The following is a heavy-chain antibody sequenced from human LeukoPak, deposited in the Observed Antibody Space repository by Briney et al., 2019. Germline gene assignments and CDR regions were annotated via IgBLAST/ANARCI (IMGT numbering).Heavy chain of an antibody. CDR3: ARDLQWLVGLDY. V-gene: IGHV3-21*01. J-gene: IGHJ4*02. CDR1: GFTFSSYS. CDR2: ISSSSSYI. Sequence: GGSLRLSCAASGFTFSSYSMNWVRQAPGKGLEWVSSISSSSSYIYYAVSVKGRFTIPRDNAKNSLYLQMNSLSAEDTAVYYCARDLQWLVGLDYWGQGTLVTVSS. D-gene: IGHD6-19*01.